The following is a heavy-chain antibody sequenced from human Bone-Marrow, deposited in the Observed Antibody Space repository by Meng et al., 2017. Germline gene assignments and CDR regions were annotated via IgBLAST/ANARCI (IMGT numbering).Heavy chain of an antibody. CDR2: IYTSGST. CDR3: ARVQGIAAAGQYYFDY. CDR1: GGSISSYY. V-gene: IGHV4-4*07. Sequence: GSLRLSCTVSGGSISSYYWSWIRQPAGKGLEWIGRIYTSGSTNYNPSLKSRVTMSVDTSKNQFSLKLSSVTAADTAVYYCARVQGIAAAGQYYFDYWGQGTLVTVSS. D-gene: IGHD6-13*01. J-gene: IGHJ4*02.